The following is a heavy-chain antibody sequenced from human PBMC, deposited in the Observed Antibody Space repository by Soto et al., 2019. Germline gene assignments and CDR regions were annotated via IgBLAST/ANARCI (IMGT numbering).Heavy chain of an antibody. Sequence: AETLSLTCAVSGGSFSVYYWSWIRQPPGKGLEWIGEINHSGSTNYNPSLKSRVTISVDTSKNQFSLKLSSVTAADTAVYYCARLWGGFDPWGQGTLVTVSS. J-gene: IGHJ5*02. CDR3: ARLWGGFDP. CDR1: GGSFSVYY. D-gene: IGHD3-16*01. CDR2: INHSGST. V-gene: IGHV4-34*01.